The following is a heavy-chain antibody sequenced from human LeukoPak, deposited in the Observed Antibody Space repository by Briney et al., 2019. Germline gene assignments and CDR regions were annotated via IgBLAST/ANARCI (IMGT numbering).Heavy chain of an antibody. Sequence: GESLRLSCAASGFTFSSYWMSWVRQAPGKGLEWVAHIKQDGSEKYYVDSVKGRFTISRDNAKNSLYLQMNSLRAEDTAVYYCARGGYDYVWGSYRYRYGMDVWGKGTTVTVSS. J-gene: IGHJ6*04. CDR3: ARGGYDYVWGSYRYRYGMDV. D-gene: IGHD3-16*02. V-gene: IGHV3-7*03. CDR2: IKQDGSEK. CDR1: GFTFSSYW.